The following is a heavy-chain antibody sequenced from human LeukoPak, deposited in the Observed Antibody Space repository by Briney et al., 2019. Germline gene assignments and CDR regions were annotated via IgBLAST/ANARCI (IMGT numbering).Heavy chain of an antibody. CDR1: GGSVRSETYY. V-gene: IGHV4-61*02. Sequence: SETLSLTCTVSGGSVRSETYYWNWIRQPAGQGLEWIGRIYSNGNTDYNPSLKSRVTISVDTSTNQFSLKLSSVTAADTAVYYCARGYYYGSGSYYGVLDYWGQGTLVTVSS. D-gene: IGHD3-10*01. J-gene: IGHJ4*02. CDR2: IYSNGNT. CDR3: ARGYYYGSGSYYGVLDY.